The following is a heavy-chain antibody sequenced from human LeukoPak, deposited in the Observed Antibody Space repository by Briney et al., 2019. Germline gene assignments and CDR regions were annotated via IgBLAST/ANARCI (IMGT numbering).Heavy chain of an antibody. D-gene: IGHD3-10*01. V-gene: IGHV3-23*01. CDR1: GFTVSSNY. CDR3: AKVAHYYGSGSYYEYYFDY. Sequence: PGRSLRLSCAASGFTVSSNYMSWVRQAPGKGLEWVSAISGSGGTTYYADSVKGRFTISRDNSKNTLYLQMNSLSADDTAVYYCAKVAHYYGSGSYYEYYFDYWGQGTLVTVSS. J-gene: IGHJ4*02. CDR2: ISGSGGTT.